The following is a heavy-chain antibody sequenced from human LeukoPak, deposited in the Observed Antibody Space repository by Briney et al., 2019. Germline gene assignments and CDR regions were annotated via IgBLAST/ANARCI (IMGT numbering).Heavy chain of an antibody. CDR1: GFTFSSYW. Sequence: GGSLRLSCAASGFTFSSYWMHWVRHAPGKGLVWVSRINSDGSSTFYADSVKGRFTISRDNAKNTLYLQMNSLRAEDTAVYYCGTTALGYDPWGQGTLVTVSS. CDR3: GTTALGYDP. V-gene: IGHV3-74*01. CDR2: INSDGSST. J-gene: IGHJ5*02. D-gene: IGHD2/OR15-2a*01.